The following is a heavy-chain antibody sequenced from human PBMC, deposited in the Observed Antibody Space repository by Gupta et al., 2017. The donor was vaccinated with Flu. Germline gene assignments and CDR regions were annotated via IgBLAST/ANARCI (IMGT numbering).Heavy chain of an antibody. CDR3: EHSTLYIAMITPFDAFDI. CDR1: GFSLSSSGVV. V-gene: IGHV2-5*01. J-gene: IGHJ3*02. D-gene: IGHD5-18*01. Sequence: ITLKDSGPTLVKPTQTLTLTCTFSGFSLSSSGVVVGWTLQPPGTALEWLALIYWSDDKRYSPSLKSMLTITKDTSKNQVVLTITNMDPVDTAEYFCEHSTLYIAMITPFDAFDIWGQGTMVTVSS. CDR2: IYWSDDK.